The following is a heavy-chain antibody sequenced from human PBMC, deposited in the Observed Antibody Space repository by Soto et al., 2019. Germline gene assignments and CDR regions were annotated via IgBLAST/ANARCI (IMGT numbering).Heavy chain of an antibody. CDR2: ISAYSVDT. Sequence: GASVKVSCKASGYRFETYAMTWVRQAPGQGLEWMGWISAYSVDTYSAQRFQDRLTMTKDTSTGTAYMELRSLTSDDTAVYYCAKARPYHRQDRQWLRFYFDYWGQGTLVTVSS. D-gene: IGHD5-12*01. J-gene: IGHJ4*02. CDR3: AKARPYHRQDRQWLRFYFDY. CDR1: GYRFETYA. V-gene: IGHV1-18*01.